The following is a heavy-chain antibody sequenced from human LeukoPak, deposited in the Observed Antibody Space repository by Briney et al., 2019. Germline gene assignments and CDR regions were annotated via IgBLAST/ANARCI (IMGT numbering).Heavy chain of an antibody. CDR3: AKSGGGYLDY. CDR2: ISSDGNTI. D-gene: IGHD2-8*02. J-gene: IGHJ4*02. V-gene: IGHV3-74*01. CDR1: GFTVSSHW. Sequence: GGSLRISCAVSGFTVSSHWMNWVRQAPGKGLIWVSRISSDGNTINYADSVKGRFTISRDNAKNTVYLQMNNLRAEDTAMYYCAKSGGGYLDYWGQGTLVTVSS.